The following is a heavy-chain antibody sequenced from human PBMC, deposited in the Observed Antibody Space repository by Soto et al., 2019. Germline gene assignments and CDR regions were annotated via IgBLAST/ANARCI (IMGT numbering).Heavy chain of an antibody. CDR1: GFTFSSYA. V-gene: IGHV3-30*18. D-gene: IGHD5-18*01. Sequence: QVQLAESGGGVVQPGSSLRLTCAGSGFTFSSYAMHWVRQAPGKGLKWVAVTSYDGGNKYYADSVKGRFTISRDNSENTLYLQMNRLRAEDTAVYYCAKDQGRGGYSYGYFSPYFDYWGQGTLVTVSS. J-gene: IGHJ4*02. CDR2: TSYDGGNK. CDR3: AKDQGRGGYSYGYFSPYFDY.